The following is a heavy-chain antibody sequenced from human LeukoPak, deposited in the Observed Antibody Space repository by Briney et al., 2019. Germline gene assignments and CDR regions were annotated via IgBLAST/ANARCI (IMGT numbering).Heavy chain of an antibody. CDR3: ARASGSYYTFDY. V-gene: IGHV1-2*02. D-gene: IGHD1-26*01. CDR2: INPNSGGT. Sequence: ASVKVSCKASGYTFTGYYMHWVRQAPGQGLEWMGWINPNSGGTNYAQKFQGRVTMTRDTSISTAYMELSRLRSDDTAVYYCARASGSYYTFDYWGQGTLVTVSS. J-gene: IGHJ4*02. CDR1: GYTFTGYY.